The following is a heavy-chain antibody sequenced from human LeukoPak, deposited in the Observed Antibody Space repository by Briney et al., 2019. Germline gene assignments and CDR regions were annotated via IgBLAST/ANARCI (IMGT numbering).Heavy chain of an antibody. Sequence: SVKVSCKVSVGTFSSYAISWVRQAPGQGLEWMGRIIPIFGTANYAQKFQGRVTITTDESTSTAYMELSSLRSEDTAVYYCAREGMVAQNYFDYWGQGTLVTVSS. V-gene: IGHV1-69*05. J-gene: IGHJ4*02. CDR1: VGTFSSYA. D-gene: IGHD1-26*01. CDR3: AREGMVAQNYFDY. CDR2: IIPIFGTA.